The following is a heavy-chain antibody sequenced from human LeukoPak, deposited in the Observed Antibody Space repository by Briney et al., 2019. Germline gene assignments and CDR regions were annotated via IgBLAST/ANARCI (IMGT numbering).Heavy chain of an antibody. CDR2: IYYSGST. D-gene: IGHD3-22*01. J-gene: IGHJ6*02. V-gene: IGHV4-31*03. CDR1: GGSISSGGYY. CDR3: ARDRDSSGYYSLPGMDV. Sequence: PSQTLSLTCTVSGGSISSGGYYWSWIRQHPGKGLEWIVYIYYSGSTYYNPSLKSRVTISVDTSKNQFSLKLSSVTAADTAVYYCARDRDSSGYYSLPGMDVWGQGTTVTVSS.